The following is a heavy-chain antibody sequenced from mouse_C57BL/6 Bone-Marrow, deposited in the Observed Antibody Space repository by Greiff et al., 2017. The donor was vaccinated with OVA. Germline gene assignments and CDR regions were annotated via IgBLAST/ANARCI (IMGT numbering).Heavy chain of an antibody. J-gene: IGHJ4*01. D-gene: IGHD1-1*02. V-gene: IGHV1-69*01. Sequence: QVQLQQSGAELVMPGASVKLSCKASGYTFTSYWMHWVKQRPGQGLEWIGEIDPSDSYTNYNQKFKGQSTLTVDNSSSTAYMQLSSLTSEDSAVYYCARYGPYAMDYWGQGTSGTVSS. CDR3: ARYGPYAMDY. CDR1: GYTFTSYW. CDR2: IDPSDSYT.